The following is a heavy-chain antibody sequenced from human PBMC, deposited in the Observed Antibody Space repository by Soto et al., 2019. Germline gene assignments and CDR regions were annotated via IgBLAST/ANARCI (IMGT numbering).Heavy chain of an antibody. CDR3: ARRSKAGVCSSTSCSLSMAGYYYYGMDV. J-gene: IGHJ6*02. CDR2: IDPSDSYT. D-gene: IGHD2-2*01. Sequence: PGESLKISCKGSGYSFTSYWISWVRQMPGKGLEWMGRIDPSDSYTNYSPSFQGHVTISADKSISTAYLQWSSLKASDTAMYYCARRSKAGVCSSTSCSLSMAGYYYYGMDVWGQGTTVTVSS. V-gene: IGHV5-10-1*01. CDR1: GYSFTSYW.